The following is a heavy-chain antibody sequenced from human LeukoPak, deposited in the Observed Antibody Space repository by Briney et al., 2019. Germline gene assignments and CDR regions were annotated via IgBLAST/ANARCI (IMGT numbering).Heavy chain of an antibody. CDR2: IKQDGSEK. Sequence: GGSLRLSCAASGFTFSSYWMSWVRQAPGKGLEWVANIKQDGSEKYYVDSVKGRSTISRDNSKNTLYLQMNSLRAEDTAVYYCARGGGIAVAYAFDIWGQGTMVTVSS. CDR3: ARGGGIAVAYAFDI. J-gene: IGHJ3*02. V-gene: IGHV3-7*03. CDR1: GFTFSSYW. D-gene: IGHD6-19*01.